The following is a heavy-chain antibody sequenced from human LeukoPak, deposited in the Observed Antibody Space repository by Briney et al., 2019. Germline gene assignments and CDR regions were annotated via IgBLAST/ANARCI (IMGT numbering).Heavy chain of an antibody. V-gene: IGHV4-59*01. CDR1: GGSISSYY. D-gene: IGHD3-22*01. Sequence: SETLSLICTVSGGSISSYYWNWIRQPPGKGLEWIGYIYYSGSTNYNPSLKSRVTISVDTSKNQFSLKLSSVTAADTAVYYCARGADSSGYYSIFYSDYWGQGTLVTVSS. J-gene: IGHJ4*02. CDR2: IYYSGST. CDR3: ARGADSSGYYSIFYSDY.